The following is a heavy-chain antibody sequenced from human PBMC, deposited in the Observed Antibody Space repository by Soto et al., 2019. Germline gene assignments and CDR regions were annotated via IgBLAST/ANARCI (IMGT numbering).Heavy chain of an antibody. CDR3: TTAGGNYDFWSGYYTPGRFDY. CDR2: IKSKTDGGTT. D-gene: IGHD3-3*01. J-gene: IGHJ4*02. CDR1: GFTFSNAW. Sequence: GGSLRLSCAASGFTFSNAWMNWVRQAPGKGLEWVGRIKSKTDGGTTDYAAPVKGRFTISRDDSKNTLYLQMNSLKTEDTAVYYCTTAGGNYDFWSGYYTPGRFDYWGQGTLVTVSS. V-gene: IGHV3-15*07.